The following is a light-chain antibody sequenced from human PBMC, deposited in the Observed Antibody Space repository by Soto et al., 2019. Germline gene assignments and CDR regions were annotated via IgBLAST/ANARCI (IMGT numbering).Light chain of an antibody. CDR1: QIVSSN. Sequence: EIVLTQSPATLSVSPGERATLSCRDRQIVSSNLAWYQQTPGQAPRLLIFDASTRATGIPARFSGSGSGTEFTLTISSLHSEAFAVYYCQQYDNWLGTFGQGTKVEVK. CDR3: QQYDNWLGT. J-gene: IGKJ1*01. CDR2: DAS. V-gene: IGKV3D-15*01.